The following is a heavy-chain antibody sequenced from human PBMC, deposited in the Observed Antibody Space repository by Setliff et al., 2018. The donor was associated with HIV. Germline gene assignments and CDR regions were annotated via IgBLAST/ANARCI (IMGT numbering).Heavy chain of an antibody. CDR1: GYAFTSDH. V-gene: IGHV1-18*04. Sequence: ASVKVSCKASGYAFTSDHMHWVRQAPGQGLEWVGWISAYTGHTDYASRLLGRVTLTTDTSTSTAYMELRSLSSDDTAVYFCARARLQGIVTAVGPRDNCLDPWGQGTRVTVSS. CDR2: ISAYTGHT. CDR3: ARARLQGIVTAVGPRDNCLDP. D-gene: IGHD3-9*01. J-gene: IGHJ5*02.